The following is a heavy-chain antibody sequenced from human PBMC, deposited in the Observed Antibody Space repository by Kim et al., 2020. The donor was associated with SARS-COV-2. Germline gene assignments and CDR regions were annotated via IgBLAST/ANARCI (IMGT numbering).Heavy chain of an antibody. D-gene: IGHD5-18*01. CDR3: ARGCTAMAPCPFYY. Sequence: AVAVNGRFTISRENSKNTLYLPMNSLRAEDKAVYYCARGCTAMAPCPFYYWGQGTLVPVSS. V-gene: IGHV3-33*01. J-gene: IGHJ4*02.